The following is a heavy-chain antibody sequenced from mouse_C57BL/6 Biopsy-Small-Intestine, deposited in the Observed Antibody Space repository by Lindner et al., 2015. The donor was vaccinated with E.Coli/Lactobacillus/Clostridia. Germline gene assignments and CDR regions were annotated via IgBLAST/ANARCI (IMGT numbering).Heavy chain of an antibody. Sequence: VQLQESGPELVKPGASVKISCKASGYSFTGYYMNWVKQSPEKSLEWIGEINPTTGGTTYNQKFKAKATLTVDKSSSTAYMQLKSLTSEDSAVYYCARSITTVVAGPMDSWGQGTSVTVSS. D-gene: IGHD1-1*01. CDR3: ARSITTVVAGPMDS. CDR2: INPTTGGT. V-gene: IGHV1-42*01. J-gene: IGHJ4*01. CDR1: GYSFTGYY.